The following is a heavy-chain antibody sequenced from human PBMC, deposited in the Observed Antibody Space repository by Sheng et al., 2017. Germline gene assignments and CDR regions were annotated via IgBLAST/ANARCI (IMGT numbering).Heavy chain of an antibody. D-gene: IGHD6-13*01. CDR2: VKQDESEK. Sequence: EVRLVESGGGLVQPGGSLRLSCAAAGFTFRSYWMTWVRQAPGKGLEWVANVKQDESEKYYVDSVKGRFTISRDNAKNSLYLQMNSLRADDTAVYYCAIAWAQVGTAVPPLDHWGQG. J-gene: IGHJ4*02. V-gene: IGHV3-7*03. CDR3: AIAWAQVGTAVPPLDH. CDR1: GFTFRSYW.